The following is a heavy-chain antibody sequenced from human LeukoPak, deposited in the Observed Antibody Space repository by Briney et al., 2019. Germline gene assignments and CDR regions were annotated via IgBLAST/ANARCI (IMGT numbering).Heavy chain of an antibody. CDR3: VKEQSSGYYRVADF. CDR1: DFTFGTSG. J-gene: IGHJ4*02. CDR2: LSYDGTTR. V-gene: IGHV3-30*18. Sequence: WRSLRLSCTTSDFTFGTSGMHWVRQAPGKGLEWVGVLSYDGTTRHYADSVKGRFTISGDNSKSTLYLQMNSLRVEDTALYYCVKEQSSGYYRVADFWGQGTLVTVSS. D-gene: IGHD6-19*01.